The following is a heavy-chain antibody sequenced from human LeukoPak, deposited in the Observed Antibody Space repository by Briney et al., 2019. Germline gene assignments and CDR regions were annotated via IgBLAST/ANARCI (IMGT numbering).Heavy chain of an antibody. CDR3: ARDSDYIWGSYRYDAFDI. CDR1: GFTCSSYW. Sequence: GGSLRLSCAASGFTCSSYWMTWVRQAPGKGLEWVANIKEDASESYYVASLKGRFTISRDNAKNSVYLQMNSLRAEDTAIYYCARDSDYIWGSYRYDAFDIWGQGTMVTVSS. CDR2: IKEDASES. V-gene: IGHV3-7*04. J-gene: IGHJ3*02. D-gene: IGHD3-16*02.